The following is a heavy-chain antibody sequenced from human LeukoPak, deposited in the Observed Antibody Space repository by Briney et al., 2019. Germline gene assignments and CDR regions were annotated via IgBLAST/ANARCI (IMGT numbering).Heavy chain of an antibody. CDR2: ISYDGTNK. D-gene: IGHD5-12*01. CDR3: AKGGGYGGYDTDAFDI. Sequence: GGSLRLSCAASGFTFSTYSMHWVRQAPGKGLEWVAVISYDGTNKYYTDSVKGRFTISRDNSKNTLYLQMNSLRAEDTALYYCAKGGGYGGYDTDAFDIWGQGTMVTVSS. V-gene: IGHV3-30*18. J-gene: IGHJ3*02. CDR1: GFTFSTYS.